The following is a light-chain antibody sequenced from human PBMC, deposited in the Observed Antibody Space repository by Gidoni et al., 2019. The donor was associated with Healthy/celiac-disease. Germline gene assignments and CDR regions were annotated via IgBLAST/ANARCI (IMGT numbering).Light chain of an antibody. Sequence: DIVLTQSPGTLSLAPGERATPSCRASQCVSSSYLAWYHQKPGQAPMLLIYRASSRATGIPDRFSGSGSGTDFTLTISRLEPEDFAVYYCQQYGSSPNTFGQGTKLEIK. J-gene: IGKJ2*01. V-gene: IGKV3-20*01. CDR3: QQYGSSPNT. CDR1: QCVSSSY. CDR2: RAS.